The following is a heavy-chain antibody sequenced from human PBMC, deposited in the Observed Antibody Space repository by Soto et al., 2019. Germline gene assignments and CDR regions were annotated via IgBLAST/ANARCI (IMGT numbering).Heavy chain of an antibody. D-gene: IGHD3-16*01. CDR2: IKSNIHGGST. CDR3: PTDRVALRPYY. J-gene: IGHJ4*02. CDR1: GFTFNIAW. V-gene: IGHV3-15*07. Sequence: EVQLVQSGGGFVEPGGSLRLSCAASGFTFNIAWMNWVRQAPGKGLEWVGLIKSNIHGGSTDYAAPVKGRSTISRDDSKETLYLQMNILKTEDTAVYYCPTDRVALRPYYWGQGALVTVSS.